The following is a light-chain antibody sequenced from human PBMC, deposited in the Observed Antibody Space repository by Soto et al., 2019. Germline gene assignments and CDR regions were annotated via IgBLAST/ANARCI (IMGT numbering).Light chain of an antibody. CDR2: EVR. CDR1: NSDVGGYDY. V-gene: IGLV2-14*01. Sequence: SVVNRPACVAGSPRQSITISCTGTNSDVGGYDYVSWYQQYPGKAPKVIIYEVRKRPSGISNRFSGSKSGNMASLTISGLQAVDEADYYCSSYTDSATRVFGTGTNVTVL. CDR3: SSYTDSATRV. J-gene: IGLJ1*01.